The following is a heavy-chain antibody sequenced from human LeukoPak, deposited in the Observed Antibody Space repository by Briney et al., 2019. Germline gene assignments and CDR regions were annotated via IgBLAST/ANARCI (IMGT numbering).Heavy chain of an antibody. CDR2: IMQDGSEK. CDR1: GLTFGSQW. J-gene: IGHJ4*02. Sequence: GGSVTLACAPSGLTFGSQWTGWARHPAGEWHECLANIMQDGSEKYYVDSVKGRFTISRDSGKNSLYLQMNSLRAEDTAVYYCARDGYSHPHGYWGQGTLVTVSS. V-gene: IGHV3-7*05. D-gene: IGHD5-18*01. CDR3: ARDGYSHPHGY.